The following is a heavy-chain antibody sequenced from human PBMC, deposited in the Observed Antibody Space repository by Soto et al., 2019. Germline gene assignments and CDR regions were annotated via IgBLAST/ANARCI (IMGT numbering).Heavy chain of an antibody. CDR3: ANGADSDYDYRYYFDY. CDR1: GFTFSSYA. Sequence: EVQLLESGGGLVQPGGSLRLSCAASGFTFSSYAMSWVRQAPGKGLEWVSAISGSGGSTYYADSVKGRFTIARDNSKNTLYLQMNSLRAEDTAVYYCANGADSDYDYRYYFDYWGQGTLVTVSS. CDR2: ISGSGGST. J-gene: IGHJ4*02. D-gene: IGHD5-12*01. V-gene: IGHV3-23*01.